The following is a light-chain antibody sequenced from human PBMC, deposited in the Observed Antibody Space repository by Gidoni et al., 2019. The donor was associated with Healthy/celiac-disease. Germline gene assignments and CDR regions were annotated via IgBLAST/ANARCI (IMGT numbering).Light chain of an antibody. CDR1: QSVNSD. V-gene: IGKV3-15*01. CDR3: QHHRNWPPT. CDR2: GAS. J-gene: IGKJ4*01. Sequence: EIVRTQFPATLSVSPGERATLSCRASQSVNSDLAWYQQKPGQSPRVLMYGASTRSIGIPARFSGSGSGTDFTLTINSLQSEDFAVYYCQHHRNWPPTFGGGTKVEIK.